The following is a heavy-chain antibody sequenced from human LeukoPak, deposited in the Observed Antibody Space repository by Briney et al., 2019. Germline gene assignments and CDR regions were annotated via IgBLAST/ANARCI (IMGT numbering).Heavy chain of an antibody. V-gene: IGHV4-34*01. D-gene: IGHD5-24*01. Sequence: SETLSLTCAVYGGSFSRYYWSWIRQSPGKGLEWIAEIDHRGDTNYNPSVKSRVTISVDTSKNQFSLKVRSLSAADTAVYYCARGATISETGYFDFWGQGTRSPSPQ. CDR2: IDHRGDT. J-gene: IGHJ4*03. CDR1: GGSFSRYY. CDR3: ARGATISETGYFDF.